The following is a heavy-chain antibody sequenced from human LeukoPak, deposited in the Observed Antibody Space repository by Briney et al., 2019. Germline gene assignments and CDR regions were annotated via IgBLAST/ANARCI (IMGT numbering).Heavy chain of an antibody. V-gene: IGHV1-2*02. D-gene: IGHD3-22*01. CDR1: GYSFTGYF. J-gene: IGHJ4*02. CDR3: ARSGSTGYSLDY. Sequence: ASVKVSCKASGYSFTGYFIHWVRQAPGQGLEWMGCIDPNSGDTKYAQKFQGRVSMPRDASTRTAYMELSRLRSDDTAVYFCARSGSTGYSLDYWGQGTLVTVSS. CDR2: IDPNSGDT.